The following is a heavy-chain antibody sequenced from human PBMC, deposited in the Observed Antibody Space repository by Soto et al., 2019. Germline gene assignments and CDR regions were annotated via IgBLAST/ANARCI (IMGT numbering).Heavy chain of an antibody. D-gene: IGHD2-15*01. Sequence: SETLSLTCTVSGGSISSYYWVWIRQPPGKGLEWIGSIYYGGSTYYNPSLKSRVTVSVDTSKNQFSLKVNSVTVADTAVYYCARRSHLKWPAYWGHGIQVTVSS. CDR2: IYYGGST. J-gene: IGHJ4*01. V-gene: IGHV4-39*01. CDR1: GGSISSYY. CDR3: ARRSHLKWPAY.